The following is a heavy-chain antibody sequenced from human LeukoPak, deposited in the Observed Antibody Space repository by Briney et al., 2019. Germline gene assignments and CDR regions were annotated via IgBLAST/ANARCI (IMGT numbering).Heavy chain of an antibody. V-gene: IGHV4-30-4*01. CDR1: GGSISSYY. J-gene: IGHJ4*02. CDR3: AIGFLDYYHFDY. D-gene: IGHD3-10*01. CDR2: IYYSGST. Sequence: SETLSLTCTVSGGSISSYYWSWIRQPPGKGLEWIGYIYYSGSTYYNPSLKSRVTISVDTSKNQFSLKLSSVTAADTAVYYCAIGFLDYYHFDYWGQGTLVTVSS.